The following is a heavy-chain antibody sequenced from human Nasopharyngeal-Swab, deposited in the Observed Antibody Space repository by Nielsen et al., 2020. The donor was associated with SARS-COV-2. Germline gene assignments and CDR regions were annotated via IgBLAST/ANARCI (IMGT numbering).Heavy chain of an antibody. V-gene: IGHV3-48*03. D-gene: IGHD5-24*01. J-gene: IGHJ4*02. Sequence: GGSLRLSCAASGFTFSTYEMNWVRQAPGKGLEWLSYISSSGSTIYYADSVKSRFTISRDNAKNSLYLQMDSLRAEDTAVYYCARDLAMATILWGQGTLVTVSS. CDR3: ARDLAMATIL. CDR1: GFTFSTYE. CDR2: ISSSGSTI.